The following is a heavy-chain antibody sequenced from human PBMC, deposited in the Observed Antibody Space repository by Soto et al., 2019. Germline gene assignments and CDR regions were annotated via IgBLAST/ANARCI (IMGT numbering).Heavy chain of an antibody. CDR1: GFTFSSYS. Sequence: GGSLRLSCAASGFTFSSYSMNWVRQAPGKGLEWVSYISSSNSTIYYADSVKGRFTISRDNAKNSLYLQMNSLRAEDTAVYYCARPVGKRSRYWFDPWGQGTLVTVSS. D-gene: IGHD1-26*01. CDR3: ARPVGKRSRYWFDP. V-gene: IGHV3-48*01. CDR2: ISSSNSTI. J-gene: IGHJ5*02.